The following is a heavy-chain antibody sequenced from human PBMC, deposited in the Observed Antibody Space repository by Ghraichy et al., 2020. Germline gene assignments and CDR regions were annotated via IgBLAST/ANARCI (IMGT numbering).Heavy chain of an antibody. Sequence: SETLSLTCTVSGGSISSGGYYWNWIRQHPGKGLEWIGNIYYTGKTYYNPSLRRRLSISVDTYKNQFSLRLNSVTAADTAVYYCEKDSRSSDYYDSSDYPADAFVIWGPEKMVTVSS. J-gene: IGHJ3*02. CDR3: EKDSRSSDYYDSSDYPADAFVI. V-gene: IGHV4-31*03. D-gene: IGHD3-22*01. CDR2: IYYTGKT. CDR1: GGSISSGGYY.